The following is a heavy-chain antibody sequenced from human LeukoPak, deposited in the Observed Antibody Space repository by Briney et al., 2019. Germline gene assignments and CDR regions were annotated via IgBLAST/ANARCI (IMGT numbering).Heavy chain of an antibody. J-gene: IGHJ3*02. Sequence: GGSLRLSCSASEFTFNSYPVHWVRQAPGKGLEYVSGISRNGGSTYYADSVKGRFTISRDNSKNTLYLQMSSLRAEDTAVYYCVKESGFMVAPNSAFDIWGQGTMVTVSS. CDR1: EFTFNSYP. CDR3: VKESGFMVAPNSAFDI. CDR2: ISRNGGST. D-gene: IGHD4/OR15-4a*01. V-gene: IGHV3-64D*06.